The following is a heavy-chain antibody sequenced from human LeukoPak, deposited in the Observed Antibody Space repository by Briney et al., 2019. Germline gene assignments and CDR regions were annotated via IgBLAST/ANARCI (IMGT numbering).Heavy chain of an antibody. J-gene: IGHJ4*02. CDR3: AREVAEGGRSWTLYYFDY. CDR1: GGTFNSYA. CDR2: IIPIFGIA. D-gene: IGHD6-13*01. V-gene: IGHV1-69*04. Sequence: GASVKVSCKASGGTFNSYAISWVRQAPGQGLEWMGRIIPIFGIANYAQKFQGRVTITADKSTSTAYMELSSLRSEDTAVYYCAREVAEGGRSWTLYYFDYWGQGTLVTVSS.